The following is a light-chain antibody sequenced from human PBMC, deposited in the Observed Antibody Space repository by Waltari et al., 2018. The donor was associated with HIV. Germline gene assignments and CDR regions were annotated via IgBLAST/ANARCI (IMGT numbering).Light chain of an antibody. CDR2: KAS. CDR1: QTIGTW. CDR3: QQCESFPWT. V-gene: IGKV1-5*03. J-gene: IGKJ1*01. Sequence: DIQMTQSPSTLSASVGDRVTITCRASQTIGTWLAWFQQKPGKAPKLLVYKASNLEKGVPSRFSGSGSGTEFTLTISSLQPDDFASYYCQQCESFPWTFGQGTRVDIK.